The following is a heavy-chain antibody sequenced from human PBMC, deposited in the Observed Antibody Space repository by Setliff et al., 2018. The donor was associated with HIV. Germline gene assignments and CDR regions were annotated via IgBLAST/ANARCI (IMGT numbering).Heavy chain of an antibody. D-gene: IGHD2-21*02. Sequence: SETLSLTCTVSGDSISSYYWSWIRQPPGKGLEWIGYIYTSGSTNYNPSLKSRVTISVDTSKNQFSLKLSSVTAADTAVYYCARDRGAAYCGGDCYPDSFDIWGQGTMVTVSS. J-gene: IGHJ3*02. V-gene: IGHV4-4*08. CDR1: GDSISSYY. CDR3: ARDRGAAYCGGDCYPDSFDI. CDR2: IYTSGST.